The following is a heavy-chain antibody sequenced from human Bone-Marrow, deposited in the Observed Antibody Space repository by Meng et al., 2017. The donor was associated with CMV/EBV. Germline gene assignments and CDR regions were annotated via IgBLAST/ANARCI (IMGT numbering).Heavy chain of an antibody. Sequence: ASVKVSCKASGYTFTGYYMHWVRQAPGQGLEWMGWINPNSGGTNYAQKFQGRVTMTRDTSISTAYMELSRLRSEDTAVYYCARELTIFGVVIGYDAFDIWGQGTMVTVSS. J-gene: IGHJ3*02. D-gene: IGHD3-3*01. CDR2: INPNSGGT. CDR3: ARELTIFGVVIGYDAFDI. V-gene: IGHV1-2*02. CDR1: GYTFTGYY.